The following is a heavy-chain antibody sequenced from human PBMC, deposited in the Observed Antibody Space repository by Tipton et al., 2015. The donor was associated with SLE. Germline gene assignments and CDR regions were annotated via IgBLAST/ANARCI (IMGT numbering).Heavy chain of an antibody. V-gene: IGHV1-69*08. D-gene: IGHD6-13*01. CDR1: GGTFSSYT. CDR2: IIPILGIA. CDR3: ARDRSAGRVDY. Sequence: QVQLVQSGAEVKKPGSSVKVSCKASGGTFSSYTISWVRQAPGQGLEWMGRIIPILGIANYAQKFQGRVTITADKSTSTAYMELSSLRSEDTAVYYCARDRSAGRVDYWGQGTLVTVSS. J-gene: IGHJ4*02.